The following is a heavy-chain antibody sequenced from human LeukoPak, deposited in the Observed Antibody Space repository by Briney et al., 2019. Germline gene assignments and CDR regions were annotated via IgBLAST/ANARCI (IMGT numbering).Heavy chain of an antibody. D-gene: IGHD3-22*01. CDR1: GFTFSRYA. J-gene: IGHJ4*02. CDR3: AKPDYSRGYYYGIVS. CDR2: IGGSGGST. Sequence: GGSLRLSCAASGFTFSRYAMSWVRQAPEKGLEWVSGIGGSGGSTYYVDSVKGSFTISRENYNKKLYLQMNRQRGKDTAMKYFAKPDYSRGYYYGIVSWGQGTLVTVSS. V-gene: IGHV3-23*01.